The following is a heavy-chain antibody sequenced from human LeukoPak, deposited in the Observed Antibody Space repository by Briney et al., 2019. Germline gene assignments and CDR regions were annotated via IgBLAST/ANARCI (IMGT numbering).Heavy chain of an antibody. CDR1: GFTFSRFG. CDR3: ARVGSIAAAGTPDY. V-gene: IGHV3-30*03. J-gene: IGHJ4*02. Sequence: GGSLRLSCAASGFTFSRFGIHWVRQAPGKGLEWVAVISDDGSRRFYVDSVKGRFTISRDNSKDTLYLQMYSLRAEDTAVYYCARVGSIAAAGTPDYWGQGTLVTVSS. CDR2: ISDDGSRR. D-gene: IGHD6-13*01.